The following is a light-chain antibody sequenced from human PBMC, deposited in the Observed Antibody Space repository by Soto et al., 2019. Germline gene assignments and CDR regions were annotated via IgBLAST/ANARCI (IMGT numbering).Light chain of an antibody. CDR3: SSYTSNNTLV. CDR1: NSDVGSYNY. V-gene: IGLV2-14*01. CDR2: DVS. Sequence: QSVLTQPASVSGSPGQSITISCTGTNSDVGSYNYVSWYQQHPGKAPKLMIYDVSNRPSGVSNRFSGSKSGNTASLTISGLQADDEADFYCSSYTSNNTLVFGTGTKVTV. J-gene: IGLJ1*01.